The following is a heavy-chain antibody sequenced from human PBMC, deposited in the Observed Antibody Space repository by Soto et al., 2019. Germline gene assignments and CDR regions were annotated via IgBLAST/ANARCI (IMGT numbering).Heavy chain of an antibody. V-gene: IGHV1-58*01. Sequence: GASVKVSCKASGFTFTSSAVQWVRQARGQRLEWIGWIVVGSGNTNYAQKFQERVTITRDMSTSTAYMELSSLRSEDTAVYYCAAELVAVAGLDAFDIWGQGTMVTVSS. J-gene: IGHJ3*02. D-gene: IGHD6-19*01. CDR2: IVVGSGNT. CDR3: AAELVAVAGLDAFDI. CDR1: GFTFTSSA.